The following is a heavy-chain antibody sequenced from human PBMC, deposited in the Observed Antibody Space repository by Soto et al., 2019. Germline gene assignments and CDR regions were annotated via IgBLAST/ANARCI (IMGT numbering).Heavy chain of an antibody. Sequence: LGGSLRLSCAASGFTFSSYAMSWVRQAPGKGLEWVSAISGSGGSTYYADSVKGRFTISRDNSKNTLYLQMNSLRAEDTAVYYCAKDQTGYDFWSGYYTGIDYWGQGTLVTVSS. CDR2: ISGSGGST. D-gene: IGHD3-3*01. V-gene: IGHV3-23*01. J-gene: IGHJ4*02. CDR1: GFTFSSYA. CDR3: AKDQTGYDFWSGYYTGIDY.